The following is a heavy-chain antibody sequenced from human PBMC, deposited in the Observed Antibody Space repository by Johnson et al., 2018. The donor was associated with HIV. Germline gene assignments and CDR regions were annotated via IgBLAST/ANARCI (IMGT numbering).Heavy chain of an antibody. CDR2: ISGNRRRI. CDR3: AMDCGGDCYSGSGAFDI. D-gene: IGHD2-21*01. CDR1: GFNFSSYA. Sequence: VQLVESGGGLVPPGGSLRLSCAASGFNFSSYAMPWVRQAPGTGLEWVSGISGNRRRIGSADSVKGRFTISRANAKNSLHLQSNRLRAEDTALYYCAMDCGGDCYSGSGAFDIWGQETMVTVSS. J-gene: IGHJ3*02. V-gene: IGHV3-9*01.